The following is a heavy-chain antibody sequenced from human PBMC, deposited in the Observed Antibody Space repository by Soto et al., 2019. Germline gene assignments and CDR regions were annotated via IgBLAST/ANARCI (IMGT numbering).Heavy chain of an antibody. CDR3: ARARRYIVVVPAASSPFEYFQH. CDR2: IYYSGST. D-gene: IGHD2-2*01. J-gene: IGHJ1*01. CDR1: GGSISSSSYY. V-gene: IGHV4-39*01. Sequence: PSETLSLTCTVSGGSISSSSYYWGWIRHPPGKGLEWIGSIYYSGSTYYNPSLKSRVTISVDTSKNQSSLKLSSVTAADTAVYYCARARRYIVVVPAASSPFEYFQHWGQGTLVTVSS.